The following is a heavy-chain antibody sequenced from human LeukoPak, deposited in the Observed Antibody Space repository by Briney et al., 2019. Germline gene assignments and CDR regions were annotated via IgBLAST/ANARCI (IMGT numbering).Heavy chain of an antibody. CDR2: VSAYADNT. Sequence: ASVKVSCKASGYPFTIYGITWVRQAPGQGLEWMGWVSAYADNTNYVQKIQGRVTMTTDTSTSTAYMELRSLRSDDTAVYYCARDCIGCHGFDYWGQGTLVTVSS. D-gene: IGHD2-15*01. J-gene: IGHJ4*02. CDR1: GYPFTIYG. CDR3: ARDCIGCHGFDY. V-gene: IGHV1-18*01.